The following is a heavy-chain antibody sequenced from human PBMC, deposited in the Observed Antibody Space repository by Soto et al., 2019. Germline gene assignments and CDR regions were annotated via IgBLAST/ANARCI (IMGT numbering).Heavy chain of an antibody. CDR1: GFTFSSYW. V-gene: IGHV3-7*02. D-gene: IGHD6-19*01. CDR3: ASGSGWLVDS. J-gene: IGHJ4*02. CDR2: IKQDGSEK. Sequence: PGGFLRLSCAAPGFTFSSYWMTWFRQAPGKGLEWVANIKQDGSEKEYVDSVKGRFTISRDNAKSSLYLQMNSLRVEDTAVYYCASGSGWLVDSWGQGTLVTVSS.